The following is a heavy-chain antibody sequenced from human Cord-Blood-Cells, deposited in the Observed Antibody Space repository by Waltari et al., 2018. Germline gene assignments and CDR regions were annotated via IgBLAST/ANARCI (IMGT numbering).Heavy chain of an antibody. Sequence: EVQLVESGGGLVQPGGSLRLSCAASGFPFSSYEMNWVRQAPGKGLEWVSYISSSGSTIYYADSVKGRFTISRDNAKNSLYLQMNSLRAEDTAVYYCARGYGSGSYYNVNAFDIWGQGTMVTVSS. CDR1: GFPFSSYE. CDR3: ARGYGSGSYYNVNAFDI. D-gene: IGHD3-10*01. J-gene: IGHJ3*02. V-gene: IGHV3-48*03. CDR2: ISSSGSTI.